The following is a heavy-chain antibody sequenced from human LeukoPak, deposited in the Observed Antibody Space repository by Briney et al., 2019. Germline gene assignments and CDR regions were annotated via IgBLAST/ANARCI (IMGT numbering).Heavy chain of an antibody. CDR3: AKGHTYGLGESYLDF. CDR2: ISWNSGSI. V-gene: IGHV3-9*01. CDR1: GYTFDDYA. J-gene: IGHJ4*02. Sequence: SGGSLRLSCEASGYTFDDYAMHWVRQAPGKGLEWVSGISWNSGSIGYADSVKGRFSISRDNGKNSLYLQMDSLTTEDTALYYCAKGHTYGLGESYLDFWGQGTLVSVSS. D-gene: IGHD5-18*01.